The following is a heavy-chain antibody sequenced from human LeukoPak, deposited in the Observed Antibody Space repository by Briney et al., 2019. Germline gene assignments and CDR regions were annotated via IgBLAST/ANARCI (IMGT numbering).Heavy chain of an antibody. CDR3: AREYYYDSSGYFGINWFDP. CDR1: GGTFSSYA. V-gene: IGHV1-69*06. CDR2: IIPIFGTA. D-gene: IGHD3-22*01. J-gene: IGHJ5*02. Sequence: SVTVSCTASGGTFSSYAISWVRQAPGQGLEWMGRIIPIFGTANYAQKFQGRVTITADKSTSTAYMELSSLRSEDTAVYYCAREYYYDSSGYFGINWFDPWGQGTLVTVSS.